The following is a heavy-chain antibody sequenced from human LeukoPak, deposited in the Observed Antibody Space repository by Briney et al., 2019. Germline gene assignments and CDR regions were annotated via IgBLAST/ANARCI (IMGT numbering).Heavy chain of an antibody. D-gene: IGHD4-17*01. V-gene: IGHV1-24*01. CDR1: GYTLTELS. J-gene: IGHJ4*02. CDR3: ATDYALAGNFDY. Sequence: ASVKVSCKVSGYTLTELSMHWVRRAPGKGLEWMGGFDPEDGETIYAQKFQGRVTMTEDTSIDTAYMELSSLRSEDTAVYYCATDYALAGNFDYWGQGTLVTVSS. CDR2: FDPEDGET.